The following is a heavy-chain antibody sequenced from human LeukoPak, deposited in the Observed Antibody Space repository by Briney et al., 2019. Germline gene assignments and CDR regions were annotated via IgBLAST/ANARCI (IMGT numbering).Heavy chain of an antibody. V-gene: IGHV4-39*07. Sequence: SETLSLTCTVSGGSISSSSYYWSWICQPPGKGLEWIGEINHSGSTNYNPSLKSRVTISVDTSKNQFSLKLSSVTAAETAVYYCASPVDKEDAFDIWGQGTIVTVSS. CDR2: INHSGST. D-gene: IGHD6-19*01. CDR1: GGSISSSSYY. J-gene: IGHJ3*02. CDR3: ASPVDKEDAFDI.